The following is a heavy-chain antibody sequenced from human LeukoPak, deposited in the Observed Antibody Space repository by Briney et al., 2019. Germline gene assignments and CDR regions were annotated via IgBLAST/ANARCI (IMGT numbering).Heavy chain of an antibody. CDR3: ARSENYDLVLENDY. Sequence: ASVKVSCRASGYTFTSYDINWVRQATAQGLEWMGWMNPNSGNTGYAQKFQGRVTMTRNTSISTAYMELSSLRSEDTAVYYCARSENYDLVLENDYWGQGTLVTVSS. CDR1: GYTFTSYD. D-gene: IGHD3-3*01. V-gene: IGHV1-8*01. CDR2: MNPNSGNT. J-gene: IGHJ4*02.